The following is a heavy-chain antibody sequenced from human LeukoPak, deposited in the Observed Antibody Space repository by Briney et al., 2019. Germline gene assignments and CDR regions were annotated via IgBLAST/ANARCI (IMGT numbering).Heavy chain of an antibody. CDR1: GGSISSSSYY. V-gene: IGHV4-39*07. CDR2: IYYSGST. CDR3: ARGGHYDFWSGYSNWFDP. J-gene: IGHJ5*02. Sequence: SETLSLTCTVSGGSISSSSYYWGWIRQPPGKGLEWIGSIYYSGSTYYNPSLKSRVTISVDTSKNQFSLKLSSVTAADTAVYYCARGGHYDFWSGYSNWFDPWGQGTLVTASS. D-gene: IGHD3-3*01.